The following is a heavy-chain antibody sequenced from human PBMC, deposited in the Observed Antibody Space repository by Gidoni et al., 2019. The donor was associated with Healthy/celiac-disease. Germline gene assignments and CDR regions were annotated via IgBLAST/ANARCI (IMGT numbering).Heavy chain of an antibody. CDR1: SSYG. CDR2: ISYDGSNK. Sequence: SSYGMHWVRQAPGKGLEWVAVISYDGSNKYYADSVKGRFTISRDNSKNTLYLQMNSLRAEDTAVYYCAKDLALEKGAEVYYYYGMDVWGQGTTVTVSS. J-gene: IGHJ6*02. CDR3: AKDLALEKGAEVYYYYGMDV. V-gene: IGHV3-30*18. D-gene: IGHD1-26*01.